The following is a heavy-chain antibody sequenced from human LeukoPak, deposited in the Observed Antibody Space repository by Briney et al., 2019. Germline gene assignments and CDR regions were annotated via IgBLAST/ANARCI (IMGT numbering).Heavy chain of an antibody. CDR2: IYHSGST. J-gene: IGHJ4*02. CDR3: ARADRYPTNWYAIFFDS. CDR1: GGSISSGGYY. V-gene: IGHV4-30-2*01. Sequence: PSETLSLTCTVSGGSISSGGYYWSWIRQPPGKGLEWIGYIYHSGSTYYNPSLKSRVTISVDTSKNQFSLKLTSVTAADTAVYYCARADRYPTNWYAIFFDSWGPGTLVTVSS. D-gene: IGHD6-13*01.